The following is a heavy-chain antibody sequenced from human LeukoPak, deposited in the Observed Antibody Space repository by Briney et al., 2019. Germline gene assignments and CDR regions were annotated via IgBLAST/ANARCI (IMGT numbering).Heavy chain of an antibody. D-gene: IGHD3-3*01. V-gene: IGHV3-7*01. CDR2: IKQDGSEK. CDR1: GFTFSSYG. J-gene: IGHJ4*02. CDR3: ARVQPYYDFWSGYQYYFDY. Sequence: GGSLRLSCAASGFTFSSYGMSWVRQAPGKGLEWVANIKQDGSEKYYVDSVKGRFTISRDNAKNSLYLQMNSLRAEDTAVYYCARVQPYYDFWSGYQYYFDYWGQGTLVTVSS.